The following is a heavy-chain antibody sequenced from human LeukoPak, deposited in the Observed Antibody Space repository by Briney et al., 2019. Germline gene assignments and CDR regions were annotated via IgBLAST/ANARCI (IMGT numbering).Heavy chain of an antibody. J-gene: IGHJ6*02. V-gene: IGHV1-8*01. CDR2: MNPNSGNT. Sequence: ASVKVSCKASGYTFTSYDTNWVRQATGQGLEWMGWMNPNSGNTGYAQKFQGRVTMTRNTSISTAYMELSSLRSEDTAVYYCARHADGYNWNTLPYYYYGMDVWGQGTTVTVSS. D-gene: IGHD1/OR15-1a*01. CDR3: ARHADGYNWNTLPYYYYGMDV. CDR1: GYTFTSYD.